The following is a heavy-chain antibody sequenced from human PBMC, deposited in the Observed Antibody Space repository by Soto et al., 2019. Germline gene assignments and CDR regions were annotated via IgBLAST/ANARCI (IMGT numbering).Heavy chain of an antibody. Sequence: GGSLRLSCAASGFTFSSYGMHWVRQAPGKGLEWVAVISYDGSNKYYADSVKGRFTISRDNSKNTLYLQMNSLRAEDTAEYYCAKDRIWVRYYYGSGSYSGMDVWGQGTTVTVSS. V-gene: IGHV3-30*18. J-gene: IGHJ6*02. CDR3: AKDRIWVRYYYGSGSYSGMDV. D-gene: IGHD3-10*01. CDR2: ISYDGSNK. CDR1: GFTFSSYG.